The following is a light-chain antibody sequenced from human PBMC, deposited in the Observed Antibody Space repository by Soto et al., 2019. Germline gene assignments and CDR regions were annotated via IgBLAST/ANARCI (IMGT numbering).Light chain of an antibody. V-gene: IGKV1-39*01. Sequence: SPSSLSASVGDRVTITCRASQSISSYLNWYQQKPGKAPKLLIYAASSLQSGVPSRFSGSGSGTDFTLTISSLRPEDFATYYCQQSYSTPQITFGQGTRLEIK. J-gene: IGKJ5*01. CDR3: QQSYSTPQIT. CDR2: AAS. CDR1: QSISSY.